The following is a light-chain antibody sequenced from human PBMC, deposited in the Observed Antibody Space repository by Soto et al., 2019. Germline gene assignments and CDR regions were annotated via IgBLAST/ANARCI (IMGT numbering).Light chain of an antibody. V-gene: IGLV2-14*01. Sequence: QSALTQPASVSGSPGQSITISCTGTSSDIGGYNYVSWYQQHPGKAPKLMIYAVTDRPSGVSYRFSGSKSCNTASLTISGLQAEDEADYYCCSYTTSGTFVFGTGTQLTVL. CDR1: SSDIGGYNY. CDR2: AVT. J-gene: IGLJ7*01. CDR3: CSYTTSGTFV.